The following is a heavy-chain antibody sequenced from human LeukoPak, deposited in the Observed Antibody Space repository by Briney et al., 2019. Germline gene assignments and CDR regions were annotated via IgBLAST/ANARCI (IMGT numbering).Heavy chain of an antibody. CDR3: ARSGYGGNSEPFDY. J-gene: IGHJ4*02. V-gene: IGHV4-39*07. D-gene: IGHD4-23*01. Sequence: SETLSLTCTVSGGSISSSSYYWGWIRQPPGKGLEWIGSIYHSGSTNYNPSLKSRVTISVDKSKNQFSLKLSSVTAADTAVYYCARSGYGGNSEPFDYWGQGTLVTVSS. CDR1: GGSISSSSYY. CDR2: IYHSGST.